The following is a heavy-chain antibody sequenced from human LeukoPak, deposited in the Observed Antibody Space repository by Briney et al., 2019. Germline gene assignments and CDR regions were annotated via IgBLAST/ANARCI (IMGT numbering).Heavy chain of an antibody. J-gene: IGHJ6*04. V-gene: IGHV3-74*01. Sequence: PGGSLRLSCSAPGFIFRNFWMHWVRQAPGKGPVWVSRINNDGKLVTYADSVKGRSTISRDSAKDTVFLQMNSLRVEDTALYSCVRGLGDVWGKGTLVTVSS. D-gene: IGHD4-11*01. CDR1: GFIFRNFW. CDR3: VRGLGDV. CDR2: INNDGKLV.